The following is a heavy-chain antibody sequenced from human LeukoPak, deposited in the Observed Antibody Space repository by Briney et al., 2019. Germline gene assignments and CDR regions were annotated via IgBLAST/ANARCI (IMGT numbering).Heavy chain of an antibody. Sequence: PGGSLRLSCAASGFTFNTYTMNWVRQTPGKGLEWVSSIGSISDYVSYADSVKGRFTISRDNAKNSVYLQMNSLRVEDMGVYYCGNSRGSYVWGQGTLVTVSP. J-gene: IGHJ4*02. CDR2: IGSISDYV. CDR1: GFTFNTYT. V-gene: IGHV3-21*01. D-gene: IGHD3-16*01. CDR3: GNSRGSYV.